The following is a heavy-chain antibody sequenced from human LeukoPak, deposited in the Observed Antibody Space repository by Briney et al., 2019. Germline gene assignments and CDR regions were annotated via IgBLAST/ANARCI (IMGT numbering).Heavy chain of an antibody. CDR3: ARAVTPTLHYYGMDV. J-gene: IGHJ6*02. CDR2: IYYTGST. Sequence: SETLSLTCTVSGGSISTYYWSWIRQPPGKGLEWIGYIYYTGSTNYNPSLKSRVTISVDTSKNQLSLKLSSVTAADTAVYYCARAVTPTLHYYGMDVWGQGTTVTVSS. D-gene: IGHD2-21*02. V-gene: IGHV4-59*01. CDR1: GGSISTYY.